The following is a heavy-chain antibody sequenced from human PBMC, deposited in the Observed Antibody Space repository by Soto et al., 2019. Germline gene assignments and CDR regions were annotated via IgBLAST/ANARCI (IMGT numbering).Heavy chain of an antibody. J-gene: IGHJ6*02. V-gene: IGHV3-7*05. CDR2: IKQDGSEK. CDR1: GFTFSSYW. Sequence: EVQLVESGGGSVQPGGSLRLSCAASGFTFSSYWMSWVRQAPGKGLEWVANIKQDGSEKYYVDSVKGRFTISRDNAKNSLYLQMNSLRAEDTAVYYCARDRSGFILDYYGMDVWGQGTTVTVSS. CDR3: ARDRSGFILDYYGMDV. D-gene: IGHD5-12*01.